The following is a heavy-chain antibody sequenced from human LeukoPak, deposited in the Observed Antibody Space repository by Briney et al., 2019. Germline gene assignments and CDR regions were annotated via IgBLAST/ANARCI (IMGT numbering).Heavy chain of an antibody. J-gene: IGHJ4*02. D-gene: IGHD3-10*01. Sequence: SETLSLTCTVSGGSVSSSSYYWNWIRQPPGKGLEWIGIIYYSGSTNYNPSLKSRLTTSVDTSKNQFSLNLSSVTAADTAVYFCARSSYYGSGTYFFDYWGQGTLVTVSS. CDR1: GGSVSSSSYY. CDR2: IYYSGST. CDR3: ARSSYYGSGTYFFDY. V-gene: IGHV4-61*01.